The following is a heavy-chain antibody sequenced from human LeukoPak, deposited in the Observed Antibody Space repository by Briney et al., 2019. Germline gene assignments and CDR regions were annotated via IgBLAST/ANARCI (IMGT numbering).Heavy chain of an antibody. D-gene: IGHD2-2*01. V-gene: IGHV1-69*06. J-gene: IGHJ6*04. CDR3: ARTHCSSTSCFISSYGMDV. CDR2: IIPIFGTA. Sequence: ASVKVSCKASGGTFSSYAISWVRQAPGQGLEWMGGIIPIFGTANYAQKFQGRVTITADKSTSTAYMELSSLRSGDTAVYYCARTHCSSTSCFISSYGMDVWGKGITVTVSS. CDR1: GGTFSSYA.